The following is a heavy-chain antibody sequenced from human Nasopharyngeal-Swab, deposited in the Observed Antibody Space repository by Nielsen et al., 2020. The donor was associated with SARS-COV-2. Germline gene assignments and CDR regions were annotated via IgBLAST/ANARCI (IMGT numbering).Heavy chain of an antibody. V-gene: IGHV3-9*01. CDR1: GFTFDDYA. CDR2: ISWNSGTT. D-gene: IGHD5-18*01. Sequence: LRLSCAASGFTFDDYAMHWVRQAPGRGLEWVSGISWNSGTTGYADSVKGRFTISRDNAKSSLYLQMNSLRAEDTALYYCAKDFNVDTAMVTYYYGMDVWGQGTTVTASS. J-gene: IGHJ6*02. CDR3: AKDFNVDTAMVTYYYGMDV.